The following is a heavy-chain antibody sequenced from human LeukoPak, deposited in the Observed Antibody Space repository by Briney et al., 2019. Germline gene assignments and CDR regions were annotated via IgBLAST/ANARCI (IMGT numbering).Heavy chain of an antibody. CDR3: AKGVVAATYFDY. CDR1: GFIFSRYW. J-gene: IGHJ4*02. V-gene: IGHV3-7*01. D-gene: IGHD2-15*01. Sequence: GGSLRLSCAASGFIFSRYWMGWVRQAPGKGLEWVANIKIDGSEKYYVDSVKGRFTISRDNAQNSLYLQMNSLRAEDTAVYYCAKGVVAATYFDYWGQGTLVTVSS. CDR2: IKIDGSEK.